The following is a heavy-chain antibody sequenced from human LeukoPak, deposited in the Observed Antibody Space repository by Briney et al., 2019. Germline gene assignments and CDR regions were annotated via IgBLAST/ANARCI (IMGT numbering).Heavy chain of an antibody. CDR2: MNPNSGNT. J-gene: IGHJ6*03. V-gene: IGHV1-8*01. CDR1: GYTFTSYD. CDR3: ARGPSPYCSSTSCYEDYYYYYMDV. Sequence: ASVKVSCKASGYTFTSYDINWVRQATGQGLEWMGWMNPNSGNTGYAQKFQGRVTMTRNTSISTAYTELSSLRSEDTAVYYCARGPSPYCSSTSCYEDYYYYYMDVWGKGTTVTVSS. D-gene: IGHD2-2*01.